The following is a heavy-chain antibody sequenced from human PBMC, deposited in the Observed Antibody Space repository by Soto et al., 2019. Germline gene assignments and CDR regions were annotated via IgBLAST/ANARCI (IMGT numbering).Heavy chain of an antibody. CDR1: GDPISSSKL. CDR3: ARLNRDYYYYGMDV. Sequence: KTSETLSLTCAVSGDPISSSKLWTCVRQTPGKGLEWIGKIDQNGITNYNPSLESRVTILKDNSKNQLSLKLTSVTAVDSAVYYCARLNRDYYYYGMDVWGQGATVTVYS. CDR2: IDQNGIT. J-gene: IGHJ6*02. V-gene: IGHV4-4*02.